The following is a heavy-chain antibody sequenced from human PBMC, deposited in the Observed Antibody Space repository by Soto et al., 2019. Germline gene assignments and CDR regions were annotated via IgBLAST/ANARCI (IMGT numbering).Heavy chain of an antibody. Sequence: QVHLQESGPGLVKPSETLSLTCTVSGGAISTYYWTWIRQPAGKGLEWIGCIYSSGSTKYNPSLQSRVTMSLDTSNNQFSLRLTSVTAADTAVYYCARGQRFSDWFDPWGQGTLVTVSS. CDR2: IYSSGST. V-gene: IGHV4-4*07. CDR3: ARGQRFSDWFDP. J-gene: IGHJ5*02. CDR1: GGAISTYY. D-gene: IGHD3-3*01.